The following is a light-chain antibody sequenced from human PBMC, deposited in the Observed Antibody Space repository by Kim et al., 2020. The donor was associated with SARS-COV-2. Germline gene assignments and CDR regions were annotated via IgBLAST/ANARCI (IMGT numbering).Light chain of an antibody. J-gene: IGKJ2*01. V-gene: IGKV3-20*01. CDR3: QQDGSSPET. CDR1: QSVSSSY. CDR2: GAS. Sequence: EIVLTQSPGTLSLSPGERATLSCRASQSVSSSYLAWYQQKPGQAPRLLIYGASSRTTGIPDRFSGSGSGTDFTLTISRLEPEDFAVYYCQQDGSSPETFGQGTKLEI.